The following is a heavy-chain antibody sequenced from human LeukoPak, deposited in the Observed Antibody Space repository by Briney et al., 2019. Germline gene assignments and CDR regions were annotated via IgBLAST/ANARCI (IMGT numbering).Heavy chain of an antibody. J-gene: IGHJ2*01. V-gene: IGHV4-39*01. D-gene: IGHD3-22*01. Sequence: PSETLSLTCTVSGGSISSSSYYWGWIRQPPGKGLEWIGSIYYSGSTYYNPSLKSGVTISLDTSKNQFSLKLSSVTAADTAVYYCARRYYYDTSSYRSYWYFDLWGRGTLVTVSS. CDR3: ARRYYYDTSSYRSYWYFDL. CDR2: IYYSGST. CDR1: GGSISSSSYY.